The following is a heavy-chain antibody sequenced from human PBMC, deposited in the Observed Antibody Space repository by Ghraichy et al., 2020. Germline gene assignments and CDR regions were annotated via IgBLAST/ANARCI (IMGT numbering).Heavy chain of an antibody. D-gene: IGHD6-13*01. CDR3: ARSLYSSSFFFDY. CDR2: ISGSGGST. Sequence: ESLNISCAASGFTLSSYAMSWVRQAPGKGLEWVSAISGSGGSTYYADSVKGRFTISRDNSKNTLYLQMNSLRAEDTAVYYCARSLYSSSFFFDYWGQGTQVNV. CDR1: GFTLSSYA. J-gene: IGHJ4*02. V-gene: IGHV3-23*01.